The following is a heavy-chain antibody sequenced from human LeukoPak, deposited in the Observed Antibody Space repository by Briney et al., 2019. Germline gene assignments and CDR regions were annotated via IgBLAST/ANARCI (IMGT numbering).Heavy chain of an antibody. V-gene: IGHV4-39*07. Sequence: PSETLSLTCTVSGGSISTSDYYWSWIRQPPGKGLEWIGNVYYTGSTSYNSSLKSRVTISVDTSKNQFSLQLSSVTAADTAVYFCARENYCTNGVCWAFDPWGQGTLVTVSS. CDR3: ARENYCTNGVCWAFDP. J-gene: IGHJ5*02. CDR2: VYYTGST. D-gene: IGHD2-8*01. CDR1: GGSISTSDYY.